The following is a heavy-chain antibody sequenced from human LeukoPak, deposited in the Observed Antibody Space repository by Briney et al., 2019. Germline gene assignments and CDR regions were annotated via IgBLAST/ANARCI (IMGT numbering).Heavy chain of an antibody. V-gene: IGHV1-69*05. CDR2: IIPIFGTT. CDR3: ARDQEGFDY. J-gene: IGHJ4*02. CDR1: GGTFSSYA. Sequence: GASVKVSCKASGGTFSSYAISWVRQAPGQGLEWMGGIIPIFGTTNYAQKFQGRVTVTRDTSTSTVHMELSGLRSEDTAVYYCARDQEGFDYWGQGTLVTVSS.